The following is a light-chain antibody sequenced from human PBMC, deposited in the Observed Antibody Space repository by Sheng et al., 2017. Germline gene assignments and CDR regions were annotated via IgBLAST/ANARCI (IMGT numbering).Light chain of an antibody. J-gene: IGLJ3*02. CDR3: QSYDNSNVV. CDR1: SGSIVATY. Sequence: NFMLTQPHSVSESPGKTVTISCTRSSGSIVATYVQWYQQRPGSSPTTLIYEDQRRPSGVPDRFYGSIDISSNSASLTISGLKTEDEADYYCQSYDNSNVVFGGGPKLTVV. V-gene: IGLV6-57*01. CDR2: EDQ.